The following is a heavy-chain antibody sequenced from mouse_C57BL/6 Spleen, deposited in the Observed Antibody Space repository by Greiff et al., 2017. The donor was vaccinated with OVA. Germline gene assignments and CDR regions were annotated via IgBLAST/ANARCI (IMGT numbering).Heavy chain of an antibody. CDR1: GYAFSSYW. CDR2: IYPGDGDT. CDR3: ARSYGNYWYFDV. V-gene: IGHV1-80*01. D-gene: IGHD2-1*01. Sequence: VKVVESGAELVKPGASVKISCKASGYAFSSYWMNWVKQRPGKGLEWIGQIYPGDGDTNYNGKFKGKATLTADKSSSTAYMQLSSLTSEDSAVYFCARSYGNYWYFDVWGTGTTVTVSS. J-gene: IGHJ1*03.